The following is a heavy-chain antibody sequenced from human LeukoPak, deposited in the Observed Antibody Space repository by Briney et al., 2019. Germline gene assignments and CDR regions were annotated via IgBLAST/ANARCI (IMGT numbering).Heavy chain of an antibody. J-gene: IGHJ5*02. CDR2: IWNDGSRK. CDR1: GFTFSRHG. D-gene: IGHD6-19*01. CDR3: ARDYIAVGVADHPGGNRFDP. Sequence: GGSLRLSCAASGFTFSRHGMHWVRQAPGKGLEWVAVIWNDGSRKYYADSVKGRFTISRDNYKSMLYLQMDSLRDEDTALYYCARDYIAVGVADHPGGNRFDPRGQGALVTVSS. V-gene: IGHV3-33*01.